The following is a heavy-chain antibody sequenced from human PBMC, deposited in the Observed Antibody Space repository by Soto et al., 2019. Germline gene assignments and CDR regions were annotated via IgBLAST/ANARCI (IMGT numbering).Heavy chain of an antibody. CDR2: INPSGGST. CDR1: GYTFTSYY. D-gene: IGHD5-12*01. Sequence: QVQLVQSGAEVKKPGASVKVSCKASGYTFTSYYMHWVRQAPGQGLEWMGIINPSGGSTSYAQKFQGRVTMPRETSTSTVYMELSRLRSEDTAVYYCARESVDIVATTRVSGGMDVWGQGTTVTVSS. V-gene: IGHV1-46*01. J-gene: IGHJ6*02. CDR3: ARESVDIVATTRVSGGMDV.